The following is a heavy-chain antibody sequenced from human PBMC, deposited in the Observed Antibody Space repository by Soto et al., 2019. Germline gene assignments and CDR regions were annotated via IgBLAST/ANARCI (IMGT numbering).Heavy chain of an antibody. J-gene: IGHJ3*02. V-gene: IGHV1-18*01. Sequence: ASVKVSCKASGYTFTSSGISWVRQAPGQGLEWMGWISAYNGNTNYAQKLQGRVTMTTDTSTSTAYMELRSLRSDDTAVYYCARDSRIAVAGNDAFDIWGQGTMVTVSS. D-gene: IGHD6-19*01. CDR1: GYTFTSSG. CDR2: ISAYNGNT. CDR3: ARDSRIAVAGNDAFDI.